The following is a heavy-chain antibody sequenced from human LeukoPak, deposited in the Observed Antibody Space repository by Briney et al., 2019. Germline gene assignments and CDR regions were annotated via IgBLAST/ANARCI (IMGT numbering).Heavy chain of an antibody. Sequence: ASVKVSCKASGYTFTSYAMHWVRQAPGQRLEWMGWINAGNGNTNYAQKLQGRVTMTTDTSTSTAYMELRSLRSDDTAVYYCARDTAVAGTDYYYYGMDVWGQGTTVTVSS. CDR2: INAGNGNT. D-gene: IGHD6-19*01. V-gene: IGHV1-3*01. CDR1: GYTFTSYA. J-gene: IGHJ6*02. CDR3: ARDTAVAGTDYYYYGMDV.